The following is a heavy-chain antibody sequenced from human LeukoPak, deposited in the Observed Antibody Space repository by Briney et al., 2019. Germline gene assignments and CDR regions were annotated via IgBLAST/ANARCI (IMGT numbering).Heavy chain of an antibody. CDR1: RFTVSSNY. Sequence: PGGSLRLFCAASRFTVSSNYMSWVRQAPGKGLEWVSVIYSGGSTYYADSVKGRFTISRDNSKNTLYLQMNSLRGEDTAMYYCARVQGGGYRTADYWGQGTLVTVSS. V-gene: IGHV3-53*05. CDR2: IYSGGST. J-gene: IGHJ4*02. CDR3: ARVQGGGYRTADY. D-gene: IGHD6-19*01.